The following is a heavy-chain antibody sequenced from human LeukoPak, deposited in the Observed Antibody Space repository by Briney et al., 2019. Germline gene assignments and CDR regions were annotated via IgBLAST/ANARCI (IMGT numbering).Heavy chain of an antibody. CDR2: INHSGST. D-gene: IGHD3-3*01. J-gene: IGHJ5*02. Sequence: SSQTLSLTCTVSGGSISSGGYYWSWIRQPPGKGLEWIGEINHSGSTNYNPSLKSRVTISVDTSKNQFSLKLSSVTAADTAVYYCAGSGPIFGVVTRVDPWGQGTLVTVSS. V-gene: IGHV4-31*03. CDR3: AGSGPIFGVVTRVDP. CDR1: GGSISSGGYY.